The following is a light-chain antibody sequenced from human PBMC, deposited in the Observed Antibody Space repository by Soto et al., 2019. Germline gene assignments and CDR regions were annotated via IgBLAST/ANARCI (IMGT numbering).Light chain of an antibody. V-gene: IGKV3-15*01. CDR1: QSVGRN. J-gene: IGKJ4*01. CDR2: GAS. Sequence: EIVMTQSPATLSVSPGERATLSCRASQSVGRNLAWYQQKPGQAPRLLIYGASTRATGIPARFSGSGSGTEVTITISSLQSEDFAIYSWQQYNHWPPLTFGGGTKVEIK. CDR3: QQYNHWPPLT.